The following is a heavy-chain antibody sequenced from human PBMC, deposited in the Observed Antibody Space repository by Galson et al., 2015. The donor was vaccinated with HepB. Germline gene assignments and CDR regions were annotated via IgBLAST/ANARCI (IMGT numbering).Heavy chain of an antibody. J-gene: IGHJ4*02. D-gene: IGHD2-8*02. Sequence: SLRLSCAASGFTSGSYAMSWVRQAPGKGLEWVSGISGSGGSTDYADSVKGRFTISRDNSKNTLYLQMNSLRVEDTAVYYCAKGRGGVWGKSGIDYWGQGTLVTVSS. CDR3: AKGRGGVWGKSGIDY. CDR1: GFTSGSYA. V-gene: IGHV3-23*01. CDR2: ISGSGGST.